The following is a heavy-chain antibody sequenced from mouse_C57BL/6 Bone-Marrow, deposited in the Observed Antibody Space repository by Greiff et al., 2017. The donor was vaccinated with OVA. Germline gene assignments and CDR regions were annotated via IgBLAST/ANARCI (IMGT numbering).Heavy chain of an antibody. Sequence: EVKLMESGGGLVKPGGSLKLSCAASGFTFSSYAMSWVRQTPEKRLEWVATISDGGSYTYYPDNVKGRFTISRDNAKNNLYLQMSHLKSEDTAMYYCAIGDYYKDYWGQGTTLTVSS. V-gene: IGHV5-4*03. CDR3: AIGDYYKDY. CDR2: ISDGGSYT. J-gene: IGHJ2*01. D-gene: IGHD1-1*01. CDR1: GFTFSSYA.